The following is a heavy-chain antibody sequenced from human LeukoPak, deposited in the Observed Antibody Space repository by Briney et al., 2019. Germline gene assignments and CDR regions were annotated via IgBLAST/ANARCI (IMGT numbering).Heavy chain of an antibody. Sequence: SETLSLTCAVSGASMSHFYWNWFRQSPGKGLEWIGSIFYNEDANYNPSVKSRVTMSVDMSKSQFSLRLTSVTDADTAVYFCAKGGTVTTSSFDHWGQGILVTVSS. V-gene: IGHV4-59*01. J-gene: IGHJ4*02. CDR1: GASMSHFY. D-gene: IGHD4-17*01. CDR2: IFYNEDA. CDR3: AKGGTVTTSSFDH.